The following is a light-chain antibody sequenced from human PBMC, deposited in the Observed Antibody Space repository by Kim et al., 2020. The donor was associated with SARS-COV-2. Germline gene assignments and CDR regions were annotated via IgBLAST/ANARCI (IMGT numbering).Light chain of an antibody. CDR2: GAS. CDR1: QSVSSSY. Sequence: PGERDTLSCRANQSVSSSYLAWYQQKPGQAPRLLIYGASSRATGIPDRFSGSGSGTDFTLTISRMEPEDYAVYYCQQYGSSTGLTFGGGTKVDIK. CDR3: QQYGSSTGLT. J-gene: IGKJ4*01. V-gene: IGKV3-20*01.